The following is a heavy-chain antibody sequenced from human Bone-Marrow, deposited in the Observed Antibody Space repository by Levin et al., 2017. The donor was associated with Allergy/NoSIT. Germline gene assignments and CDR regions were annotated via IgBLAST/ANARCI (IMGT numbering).Heavy chain of an antibody. D-gene: IGHD4-17*01. CDR1: GYTFTSYD. CDR3: ARGLRTVTRRDAFDS. CDR2: MNPNSGNT. V-gene: IGHV1-8*01. J-gene: IGHJ3*02. Sequence: ASVKVSCKASGYTFTSYDINWVRQATGQGLEWMGWMNPNSGNTGYAQKFQGRVTMTRNTSISTAYMELSSLRSEDTAVYYGARGLRTVTRRDAFDSWGQGTMVTVSS.